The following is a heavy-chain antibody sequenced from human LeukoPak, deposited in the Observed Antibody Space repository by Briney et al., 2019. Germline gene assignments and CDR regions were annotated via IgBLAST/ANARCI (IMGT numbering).Heavy chain of an antibody. CDR2: INWNSGSI. V-gene: IGHV3-9*01. Sequence: GGSLRLSCVASGFTFDDYAMHWVRQTSGKGLEWVSSINWNSGSIGYADSVKGRFTISRDNAKNSLYLQMNSLRAEDTALYYCAKDMSLYYDSSGYSDYWGQGTLVTVSS. CDR3: AKDMSLYYDSSGYSDY. J-gene: IGHJ4*02. CDR1: GFTFDDYA. D-gene: IGHD3-22*01.